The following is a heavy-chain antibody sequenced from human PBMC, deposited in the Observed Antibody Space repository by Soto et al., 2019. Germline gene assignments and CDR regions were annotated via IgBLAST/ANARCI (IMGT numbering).Heavy chain of an antibody. CDR1: GYTFTSYY. CDR3: ARVVLVPAAMEGWFDP. D-gene: IGHD2-2*01. V-gene: IGHV1-46*01. CDR2: INPSGGST. Sequence: QVQLVQSGAEVKKPGASVKVSCKASGYTFTSYYMHWVRQAPGQGLEWMGIINPSGGSTSYAQKFQGRVTMTRDTSTSTVYMELNSLRSEDTAVYYCARVVLVPAAMEGWFDPWGQGTLVTVSS. J-gene: IGHJ5*02.